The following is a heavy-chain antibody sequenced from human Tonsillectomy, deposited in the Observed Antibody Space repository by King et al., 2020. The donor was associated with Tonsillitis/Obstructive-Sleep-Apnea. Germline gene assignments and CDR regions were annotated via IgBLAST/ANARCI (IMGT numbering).Heavy chain of an antibody. CDR2: NIPILGIA. CDR1: GGTFSSYA. D-gene: IGHD7-27*01. Sequence: QLVQSGAEVKKPGSSVKVSCKASGGTFSSYATSWVRQAPGQGLEWMGRNIPILGIANYAQKFQGRITINAGKPTSTAYMKLSSLRSEDVDVYYCARALTGDKDYWGQGTLVTVSS. CDR3: ARALTGDKDY. V-gene: IGHV1-69*09. J-gene: IGHJ4*02.